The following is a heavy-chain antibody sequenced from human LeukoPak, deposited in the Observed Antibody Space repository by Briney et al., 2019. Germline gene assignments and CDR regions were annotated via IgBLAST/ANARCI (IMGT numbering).Heavy chain of an antibody. Sequence: GGSLRLSCAVSGITLSNYGMSWVRQAPGKGLQWVAGISDTGGTITYADSVSGRFTISRDNARNTLYLQMNSLRAEDTAVYFCAKRGAVIRVILVGFHKQAYYFDSWGHGALVTVSS. J-gene: IGHJ4*03. CDR2: ISDTGGTI. V-gene: IGHV3-23*01. CDR1: GITLSNYG. D-gene: IGHD3-22*01. CDR3: AKRGAVIRVILVGFHKQAYYFDS.